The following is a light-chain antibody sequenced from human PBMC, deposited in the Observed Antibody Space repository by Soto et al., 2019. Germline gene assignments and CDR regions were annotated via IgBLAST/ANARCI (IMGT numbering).Light chain of an antibody. CDR3: QQYGISHPIT. CDR1: QTLSRNHLGWY. J-gene: IGKJ5*01. Sequence: EIVLTQSPGTLSLSPGERATLSCRASQTLSRNHLGWYLAWYQQTPGQIPRLLIYGTSFRATGIPDRFSGVGSGTDFTLTISRLEPEDFAVYYCQQYGISHPITFGQWTRLEIK. V-gene: IGKV3-20*01. CDR2: GTS.